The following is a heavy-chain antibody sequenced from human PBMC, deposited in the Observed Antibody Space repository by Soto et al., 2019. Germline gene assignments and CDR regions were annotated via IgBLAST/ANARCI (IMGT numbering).Heavy chain of an antibody. D-gene: IGHD4-4*01. CDR2: ISASGGST. V-gene: IGHV3-23*01. CDR3: AKGQNRCNYRFYFDY. J-gene: IGHJ4*02. Sequence: XGSLRLSFSASGITLSSDDMNWGWKGPGRGREWVSGISASGGSTSYADSVKGRFTISRDNSKNTLYLQMNSLRADDTAVYHCAKGQNRCNYRFYFDYWGQGALVTVSS. CDR1: GITLSSDD.